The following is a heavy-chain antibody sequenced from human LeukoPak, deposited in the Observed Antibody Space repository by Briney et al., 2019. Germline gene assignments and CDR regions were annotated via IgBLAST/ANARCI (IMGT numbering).Heavy chain of an antibody. Sequence: PGRSLRLSCAASGFTFSSYGMHWVRQAPGKGLEWVAVMWYDGSNEYYADSVKGRFTISRDNSKNTLYLQMNSLRAEDTAVYYCARDRIAAAIDYWGQGTLVTVSS. CDR3: ARDRIAAAIDY. D-gene: IGHD6-13*01. CDR2: MWYDGSNE. V-gene: IGHV3-33*01. CDR1: GFTFSSYG. J-gene: IGHJ4*02.